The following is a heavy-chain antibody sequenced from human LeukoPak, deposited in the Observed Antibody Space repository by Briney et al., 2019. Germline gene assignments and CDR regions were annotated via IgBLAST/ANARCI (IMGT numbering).Heavy chain of an antibody. Sequence: GGSLRLSCTASGFTFGDYAMSSVRQAPGKGLEWVGFIRNLAYGGTPEYAASVKGRFTISRDKYKSIAYLQMNSLKTEDTGIYYCTSDTGSYLAYYGLDVWGQGTTVTVSS. CDR1: GFTFGDYA. CDR3: TSDTGSYLAYYGLDV. J-gene: IGHJ6*02. V-gene: IGHV3-49*04. D-gene: IGHD1-26*01. CDR2: IRNLAYGGTP.